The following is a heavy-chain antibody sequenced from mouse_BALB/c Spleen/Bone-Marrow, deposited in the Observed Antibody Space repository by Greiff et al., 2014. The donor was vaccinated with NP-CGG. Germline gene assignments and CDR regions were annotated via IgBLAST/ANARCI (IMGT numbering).Heavy chain of an antibody. CDR3: ARNWDWVFAY. CDR2: IYPGNNDA. V-gene: IGHV1-5*01. D-gene: IGHD4-1*01. CDR1: GYTFTNHW. Sequence: VQLQQSGTVLARPGASLRMSCKASGYTFTNHWINWIKQRPGQGLEWIGAIYPGNNDAKYTQKFKAKAKLTAVTSSSTADMELSSLTNEDSAVYYCARNWDWVFAYWGQGTLLTVSA. J-gene: IGHJ3*01.